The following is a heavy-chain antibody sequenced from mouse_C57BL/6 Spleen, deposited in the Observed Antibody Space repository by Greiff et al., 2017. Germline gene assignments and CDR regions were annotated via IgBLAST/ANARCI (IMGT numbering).Heavy chain of an antibody. CDR3: TSRGLTTGVASPYWYFEG. V-gene: IGHV1-53*01. D-gene: IGHD1-1*01. J-gene: IGHJ1*03. Sequence: QVQLLQPGTGLVKPGASVKLSCTASGYTFTSYWMHWVKQRPGQGLEWIGNINPSNGGTNYNEKFKSKATLTVDKSTSTAYMQLSRLTSEDSAVYYCTSRGLTTGVASPYWYFEGWGTGTTVTVSS. CDR1: GYTFTSYW. CDR2: INPSNGGT.